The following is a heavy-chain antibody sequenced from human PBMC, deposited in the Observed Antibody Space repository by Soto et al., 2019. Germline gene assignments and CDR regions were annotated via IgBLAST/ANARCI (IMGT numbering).Heavy chain of an antibody. J-gene: IGHJ4*02. CDR1: GYTFTSYD. V-gene: IGHV1-8*01. Sequence: QVQLVQSGAEVKKPGASVKVSCKASGYTFTSYDINWVRQATGQGFEWMGWMNPNSGNTGYAQKYQGRATRGRNASITTAYNELLSLRPQDTAVYNCAICRRKWGLDFCRQGTLVNVS. CDR2: MNPNSGNT. CDR3: AICRRKWGLDF. D-gene: IGHD7-27*01.